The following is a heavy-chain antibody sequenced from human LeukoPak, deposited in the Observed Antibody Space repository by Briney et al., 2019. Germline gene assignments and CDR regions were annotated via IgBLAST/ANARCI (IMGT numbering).Heavy chain of an antibody. CDR2: IIPIFGTA. D-gene: IGHD3-22*01. CDR3: ARDKAYYYDSSGYSDY. V-gene: IGHV1-69*05. CDR1: GGTFSSYV. Sequence: VASVKVSCKPSGGTFSSYVISWVRQAPGQGLEWMGRIIPIFGTANYAQKFQGRVTITTDESTSTAYMELSSLRSEDTAVYYCARDKAYYYDSSGYSDYWGQGTLVTVSS. J-gene: IGHJ4*02.